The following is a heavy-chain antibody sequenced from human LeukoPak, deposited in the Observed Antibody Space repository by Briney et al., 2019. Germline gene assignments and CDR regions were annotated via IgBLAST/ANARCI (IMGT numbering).Heavy chain of an antibody. CDR3: ARGQRYCSSTSCYAVSYYYYMDV. CDR1: GDTFTSYY. V-gene: IGHV1-46*01. Sequence: ASVKVSCKASGDTFTSYYMHWVRQAPGQGLEWMGIINPSGDSTSYAQKFQGRVTITADKSTSTAYMELSSLRSEDTAVYYCARGQRYCSSTSCYAVSYYYYMDVWGKGTTVTISS. CDR2: INPSGDST. J-gene: IGHJ6*03. D-gene: IGHD2-2*01.